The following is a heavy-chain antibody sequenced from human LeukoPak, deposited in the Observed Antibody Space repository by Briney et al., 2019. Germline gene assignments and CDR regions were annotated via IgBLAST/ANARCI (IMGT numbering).Heavy chain of an antibody. Sequence: SETLSLTCTVSGGSISSSSYYWGWIRQPPGKGLEWIGSIYYSGSTYYNPSLKSRVTISVDTSKNQFSLKLSSVTAADTAVYYCARDGLRCSGGSCYSHWFDPWGQGTLVTVSS. CDR1: GGSISSSSYY. CDR2: IYYSGST. J-gene: IGHJ5*02. V-gene: IGHV4-39*02. D-gene: IGHD2-15*01. CDR3: ARDGLRCSGGSCYSHWFDP.